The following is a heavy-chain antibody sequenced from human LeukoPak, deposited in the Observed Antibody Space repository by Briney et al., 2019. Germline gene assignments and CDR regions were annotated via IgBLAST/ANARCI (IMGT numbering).Heavy chain of an antibody. Sequence: GGSLRLSCAASGFTVSSNYMSWVRQAPGKGLEWVSCIYSGGGTFYADSVKGRFTFSRDNSKNTLYLQMKNLRAEDTAVYYCARVTLSGGPVAAYFDYWGQGTLVTVSS. CDR1: GFTVSSNY. V-gene: IGHV3-53*01. J-gene: IGHJ4*02. D-gene: IGHD6-19*01. CDR3: ARVTLSGGPVAAYFDY. CDR2: IYSGGGT.